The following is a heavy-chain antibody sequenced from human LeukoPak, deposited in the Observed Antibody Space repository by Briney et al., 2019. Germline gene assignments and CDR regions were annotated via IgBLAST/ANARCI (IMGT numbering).Heavy chain of an antibody. CDR3: AREPPVDGYNQTADCWDY. J-gene: IGHJ4*02. CDR1: GGTFSSYA. CDR2: IIPIFGTA. D-gene: IGHD5-24*01. Sequence: ASVKVSCKASGGTFSSYAISWVRQAPGQGLEWMGGIIPIFGTANYAQKFQGRVTITADESTSTAYMELSSLRSDDTAVYYCAREPPVDGYNQTADCWDYWGQGTLVTVSS. V-gene: IGHV1-69*13.